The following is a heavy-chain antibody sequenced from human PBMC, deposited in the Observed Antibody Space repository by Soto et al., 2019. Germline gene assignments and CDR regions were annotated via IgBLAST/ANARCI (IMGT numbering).Heavy chain of an antibody. V-gene: IGHV4-31*03. CDR2: FYYSGST. CDR1: GGSISTGGYY. D-gene: IGHD2-21*01. CDR3: AASCVGCGGFNYYGMDV. J-gene: IGHJ6*02. Sequence: TSETLSLTCTVSGGSISTGGYYWNWIRQHPGKGLEWIGYFYYSGSTYYNPSLKSRVTISVNTSKNQFSLKLSSVTAADTAVYYCAASCVGCGGFNYYGMDVWGQGTTVTVSS.